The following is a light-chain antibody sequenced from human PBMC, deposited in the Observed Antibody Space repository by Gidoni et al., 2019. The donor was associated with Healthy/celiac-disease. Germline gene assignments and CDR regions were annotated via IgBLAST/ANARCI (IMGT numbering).Light chain of an antibody. CDR2: LGS. CDR1: QSLLHSNGYNY. CDR3: MQALQTPPWT. J-gene: IGKJ1*01. Sequence: DIVMTQSPLSLPVTPGEPASISCRSSQSLLHSNGYNYLDWYLQKPGQSPQLLIYLGSNRASGVPDRFSSSGSGTDFTLKISRVEAEDVGVYYCMQALQTPPWTFXXXTKVEIK. V-gene: IGKV2-28*01.